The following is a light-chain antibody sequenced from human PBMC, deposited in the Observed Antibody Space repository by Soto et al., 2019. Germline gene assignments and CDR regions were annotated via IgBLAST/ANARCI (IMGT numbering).Light chain of an antibody. CDR3: QQYNNRPPWT. CDR2: GAS. V-gene: IGKV3-15*01. CDR1: QSVGSN. J-gene: IGKJ1*01. Sequence: EIVMTQSPATLSVSPGERATLSCRASQSVGSNLAWYQQKPGQAPRLLMYGASTRATGIPARFSGSGSGAVFTLTISSLQSEDFAVYYCQQYNNRPPWTFGQGTKVEIK.